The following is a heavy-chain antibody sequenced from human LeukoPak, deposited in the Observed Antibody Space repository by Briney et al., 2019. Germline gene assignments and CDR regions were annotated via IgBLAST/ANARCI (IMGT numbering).Heavy chain of an antibody. CDR3: AKRSGYTTGWFFDF. CDR1: GFSFSSYA. Sequence: GGSLKPSCAASGFSFSSYAMSWVRQAPGKGLEWVSSISGSGDNTYYAESVKGRFTISRDNSKNTLFLQMNSLRAEDTAVFYCAKRSGYTTGWFFDFWGQGTLVTVSS. V-gene: IGHV3-23*01. CDR2: ISGSGDNT. D-gene: IGHD6-19*01. J-gene: IGHJ4*02.